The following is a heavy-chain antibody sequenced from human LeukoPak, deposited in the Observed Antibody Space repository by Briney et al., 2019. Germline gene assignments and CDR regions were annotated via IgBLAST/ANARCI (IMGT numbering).Heavy chain of an antibody. J-gene: IGHJ4*02. V-gene: IGHV4-39*07. CDR2: VFYTGKT. CDR1: GGSVSTSDYY. CDR3: ARVFDS. Sequence: SETLSLTCTVSGGSVSTSDYYWGWIRQSPVKGLEWIGDVFYTGKTNYNPSLRGRATISIDTSKNQFSLKLTYVTAADSAVYYCARVFDSRGQGTLVTVSS.